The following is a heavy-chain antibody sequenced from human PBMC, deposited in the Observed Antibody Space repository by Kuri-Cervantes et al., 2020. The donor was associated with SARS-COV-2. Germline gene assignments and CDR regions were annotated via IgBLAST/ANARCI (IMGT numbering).Heavy chain of an antibody. D-gene: IGHD3-9*01. V-gene: IGHV3-23*01. CDR1: GFAVSSNY. CDR3: AKMSPRDTSDSFGRKFHFDS. J-gene: IGHJ4*02. CDR2: MSDSGGRS. Sequence: GESLKISCAASGFAVSSNYMSWVRQAPGRGLEWVSTMSDSGGRSYNSVSVKGRFSISRDNSKNMLYLQMNSLRDEDTAIYYCAKMSPRDTSDSFGRKFHFDSWGQGTLVTVSS.